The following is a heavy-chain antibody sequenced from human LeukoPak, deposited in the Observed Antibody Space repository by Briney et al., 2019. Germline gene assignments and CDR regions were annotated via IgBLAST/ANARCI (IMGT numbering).Heavy chain of an antibody. CDR1: GYTFTGYY. Sequence: ASVKVSCKASGYTFTGYYMHWVRQAPGQGLEWMGWINPNSGGTNYAQKFQGRVTMTEDTSTDTAYMELSSLRSEDTAVYYCATDGIAVAGTLYYYYGMDVWGQGTTVTVSS. V-gene: IGHV1-2*02. CDR3: ATDGIAVAGTLYYYYGMDV. J-gene: IGHJ6*02. D-gene: IGHD6-19*01. CDR2: INPNSGGT.